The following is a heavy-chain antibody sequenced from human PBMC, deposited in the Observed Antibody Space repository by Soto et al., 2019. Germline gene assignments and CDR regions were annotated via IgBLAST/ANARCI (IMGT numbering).Heavy chain of an antibody. V-gene: IGHV3-11*06. CDR1: GFTFSDYY. CDR3: ARAGNSGVYARNWFDP. D-gene: IGHD2-8*01. CDR2: ISSSSSYT. J-gene: IGHJ5*02. Sequence: GGSLRLSCAASGFTFSDYYMSWIRQAPGKGLEWVSYISSSSSYTNYADSVKGRFTISRDNAKNSLYLQMNSLRAEDTAVYYCARAGNSGVYARNWFDPWGQGTLVTVSS.